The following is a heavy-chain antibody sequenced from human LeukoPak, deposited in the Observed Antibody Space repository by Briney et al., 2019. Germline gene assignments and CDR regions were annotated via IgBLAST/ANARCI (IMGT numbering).Heavy chain of an antibody. CDR2: ISYDGSNK. Sequence: GGSLRLSCVASGFTFSSYAMHWVRQAPGKGLEWVAVISYDGSNKYYADSVKGRFTISRDNSKNTLYLQMNSLRAEDTAVYYCAKGLSSGWPYYFDYWGQGTLVTVSS. V-gene: IGHV3-30-3*01. J-gene: IGHJ4*02. CDR1: GFTFSSYA. CDR3: AKGLSSGWPYYFDY. D-gene: IGHD6-19*01.